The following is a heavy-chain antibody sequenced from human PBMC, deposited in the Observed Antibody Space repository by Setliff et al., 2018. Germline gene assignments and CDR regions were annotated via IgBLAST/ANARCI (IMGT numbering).Heavy chain of an antibody. CDR1: GFTFSSCA. CDR2: ISYDGINN. CDR3: ARWVFGSGWFLDY. J-gene: IGHJ4*02. Sequence: GGSLRLSCAGSGFTFSSCAMHWVRQAPGKGLEWVAVISYDGINNYYADSVKGRLTISRDNSKNTLYLQMNSLRAEDTAVYYCARWVFGSGWFLDYWGQGTLVTVSS. V-gene: IGHV3-30*01. D-gene: IGHD6-19*01.